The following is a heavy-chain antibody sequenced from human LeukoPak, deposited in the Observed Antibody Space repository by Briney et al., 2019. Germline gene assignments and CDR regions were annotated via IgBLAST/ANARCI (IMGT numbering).Heavy chain of an antibody. CDR3: ARVRVGNYLDY. CDR2: MTDRGTTI. Sequence: GGSLRLSCAASGFTFSNFAMNWVRQAPGRGLEWVAYMTDRGTTIYYADSVKGRFTIFRDNANNSLYLQMNSLRYEDTAVYYCARVRVGNYLDYWGQGTLVTVSS. J-gene: IGHJ4*02. D-gene: IGHD3-10*01. V-gene: IGHV3-48*02. CDR1: GFTFSNFA.